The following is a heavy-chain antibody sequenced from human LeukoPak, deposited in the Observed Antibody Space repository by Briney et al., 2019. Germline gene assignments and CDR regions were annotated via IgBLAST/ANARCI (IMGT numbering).Heavy chain of an antibody. CDR2: ISGSGGST. J-gene: IGHJ4*02. D-gene: IGHD3-3*01. CDR1: GFTFSSYA. Sequence: AGGSLRLSCAASGFTFSSYAMSWVRQAPGKGLEWVSAISGSGGSTYYADSVKGRFTISRDNSKNTLYPQMNSLRAEDTAVYYCAKMGLYYDFWSGYQFDYWGQGTLVTVSS. CDR3: AKMGLYYDFWSGYQFDY. V-gene: IGHV3-23*01.